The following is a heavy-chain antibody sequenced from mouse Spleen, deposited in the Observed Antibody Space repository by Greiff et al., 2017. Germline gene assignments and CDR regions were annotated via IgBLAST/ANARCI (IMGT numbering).Heavy chain of an antibody. Sequence: VQLVESGGGLVQPGGSMKLSCAASGFTFSDAWMDWVRQSPEKGLEWVAEIRNKANNHATYYAESVKGRFTISRDDSKSSVYLQMNSLRAEDTGIYYCTLYYYEGSRGAMDDWGQGTSVTVSS. CDR2: IRNKANNHAT. CDR1: GFTFSDAW. J-gene: IGHJ4*01. CDR3: TLYYYEGSRGAMDD. V-gene: IGHV6-6*01. D-gene: IGHD1-1*01.